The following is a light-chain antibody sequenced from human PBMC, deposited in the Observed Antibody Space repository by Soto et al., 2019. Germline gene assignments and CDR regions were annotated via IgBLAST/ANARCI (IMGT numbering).Light chain of an antibody. CDR3: QQYNGYPHT. Sequence: IQMTQSPSTLSASVGDRVTITCRASQSIITWLAWYQQKPGKAPKLLIYKASSVRNGVPSRFSGSGSGTEFTLTIYSLQPDDVASYYCQQYNGYPHTFGQGTKLEIK. CDR2: KAS. V-gene: IGKV1-5*03. J-gene: IGKJ2*01. CDR1: QSIITW.